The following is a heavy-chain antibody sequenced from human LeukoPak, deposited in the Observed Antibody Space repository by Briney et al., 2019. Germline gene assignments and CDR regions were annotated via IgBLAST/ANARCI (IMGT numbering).Heavy chain of an antibody. CDR2: ISSSGSTI. CDR3: AREWGDPRYYFDY. J-gene: IGHJ4*02. Sequence: PGGSLRLSCAASGFTFSSYEMNWVRQAPGKGLEWVSYISSSGSTIYYADSVKGRFTISRDNAKNSLYLQMSSLRAEDTAVYYCAREWGDPRYYFDYWGQGTLVTVSS. V-gene: IGHV3-48*03. CDR1: GFTFSSYE. D-gene: IGHD3-10*01.